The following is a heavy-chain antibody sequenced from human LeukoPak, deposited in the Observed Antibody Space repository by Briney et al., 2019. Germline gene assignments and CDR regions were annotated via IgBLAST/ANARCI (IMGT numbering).Heavy chain of an antibody. CDR1: GGSISSGGYY. Sequence: SETLSLTCTVSGGSISSGGYYWSWIRQHPGKGLEWIGYIYYSGSTYYNPSLKSRVTISVDTSKNQFSLKLSSVTAADTAVYYCARERGYYDSSGYYYAAFDIWGQGTMVTVSS. V-gene: IGHV4-31*03. CDR3: ARERGYYDSSGYYYAAFDI. D-gene: IGHD3-22*01. CDR2: IYYSGST. J-gene: IGHJ3*02.